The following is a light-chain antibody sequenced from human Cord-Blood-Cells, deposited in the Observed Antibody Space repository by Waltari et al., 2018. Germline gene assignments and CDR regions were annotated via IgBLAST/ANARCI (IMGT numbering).Light chain of an antibody. CDR2: AAS. V-gene: IGKV1-39*01. CDR1: QSISSY. CDR3: QQSYSTPPT. J-gene: IGKJ1*01. Sequence: DIQMTQSPSSLSASVGDRVTITCRASQSISSYLYWYQQKPGKAPKLLTYAASSLQSGVPSRFSGSGSGTDFTLTISSLQPEDFATYYCQQSYSTPPTFGQGTKVEIK.